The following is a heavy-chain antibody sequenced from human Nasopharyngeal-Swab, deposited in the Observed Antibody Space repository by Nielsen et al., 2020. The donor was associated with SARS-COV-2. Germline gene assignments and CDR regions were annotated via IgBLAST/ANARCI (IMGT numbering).Heavy chain of an antibody. CDR3: ARIEREVTIFGVVWYNWFDP. V-gene: IGHV2-26*01. CDR2: IFSNDEK. J-gene: IGHJ5*02. D-gene: IGHD3-3*01. Sequence: SGPTLVKPTETLTLTCTVAGFTRSKARKGVSWSRQPPGKALEWRAHIFSNDEKSYSTSLKSRLTISKDTSKSQVVLTMTNMDPVDTATYYCARIEREVTIFGVVWYNWFDPWGQGTLVTVSS. CDR1: GFTRSKARKG.